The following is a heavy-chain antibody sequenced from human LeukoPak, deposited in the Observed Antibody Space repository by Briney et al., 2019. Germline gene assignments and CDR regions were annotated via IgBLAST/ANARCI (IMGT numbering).Heavy chain of an antibody. D-gene: IGHD1-26*01. CDR3: ARGSVGPYYYYYMDV. CDR1: GYTFTSYD. CDR2: MNPNSGNT. J-gene: IGHJ6*03. V-gene: IGHV1-8*01. Sequence: ASVKVSCKASGYTFTSYDINWVRQATGQGLERMGWMNPNSGNTGYAQKFQGRVTMTRNTSISTAYMELSSLRSEDTAVYYCARGSVGPYYYYYMDVWGKGTTVTVSS.